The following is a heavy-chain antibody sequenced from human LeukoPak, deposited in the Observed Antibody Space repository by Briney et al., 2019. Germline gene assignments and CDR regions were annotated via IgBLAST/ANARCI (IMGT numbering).Heavy chain of an antibody. D-gene: IGHD3-22*01. CDR3: ARHSTHYYDSSGYRVFDY. CDR2: VYYSGDT. J-gene: IGHJ4*02. Sequence: SETLSLTCTVSGGSITSSSHYWGWIRQPPGKGLEWIGSVYYSGDTYYNPSLKSRVTISVDTSRSQFSLRLSSVTAADTAVYYCARHSTHYYDSSGYRVFDYWGQGTLVTVSS. CDR1: GGSITSSSHY. V-gene: IGHV4-39*01.